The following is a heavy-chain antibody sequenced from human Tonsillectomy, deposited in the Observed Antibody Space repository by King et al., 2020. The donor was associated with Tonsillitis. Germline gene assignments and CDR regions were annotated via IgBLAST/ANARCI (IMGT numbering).Heavy chain of an antibody. CDR3: ARTSTVGNAPLIGAFDI. CDR2: IYTSGST. D-gene: IGHD4-23*01. V-gene: IGHV4-4*07. CDR1: GGSISSYY. J-gene: IGHJ3*02. Sequence: QLQESGPGLVKPSETLSLTCTVSGGSISSYYWSWIRQPAGKGLEWIGRIYTSGSTNYNPSLKSRVTMSVDTSKNQFSLKLSSVTAADTAVYYCARTSTVGNAPLIGAFDIWGQGTMVTVSS.